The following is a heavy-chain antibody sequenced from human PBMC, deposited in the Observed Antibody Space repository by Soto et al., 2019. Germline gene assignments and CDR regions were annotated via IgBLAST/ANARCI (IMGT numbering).Heavy chain of an antibody. Sequence: EVQLVESGGGLVKPGGSLRLSCAASGFIFSSYSMNWVRQAPGKGLEWDSSISSSSSYIYYADSVKGRFTISRDNAKNSLYLQMNSLRAEDTAVYYCARYDYSNLDYWGQGTLVTVSS. J-gene: IGHJ4*02. V-gene: IGHV3-21*01. D-gene: IGHD4-4*01. CDR2: ISSSSSYI. CDR1: GFIFSSYS. CDR3: ARYDYSNLDY.